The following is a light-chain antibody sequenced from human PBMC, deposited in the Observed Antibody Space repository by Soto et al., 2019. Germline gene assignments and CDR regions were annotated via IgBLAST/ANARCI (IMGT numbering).Light chain of an antibody. CDR1: QGISSY. CDR3: QQYYSYPQT. Sequence: AIRMTQSPSSFSASTGDRVTITCRASQGISSYLAWYQQKPGKAPKLLIYAASTLQSGVPSRFSGSGSGTDITLTISCLQSEDFATYYCQQYYSYPQTFGPGTKVDIK. J-gene: IGKJ3*01. V-gene: IGKV1-8*01. CDR2: AAS.